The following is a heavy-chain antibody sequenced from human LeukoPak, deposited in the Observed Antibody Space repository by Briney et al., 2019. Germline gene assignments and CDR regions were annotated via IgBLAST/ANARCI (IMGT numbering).Heavy chain of an antibody. Sequence: SVKVSCKASGFTFTSSAVQWVRQARGQRLEWIGWIVVGSGNTNYAQKFRERVTITRDMSTSTAYMELSSLRSEDTAVYYCAADLGATTGFDYWGQGTLVTVSS. CDR3: AADLGATTGFDY. CDR1: GFTFTSSA. V-gene: IGHV1-58*01. D-gene: IGHD1-26*01. CDR2: IVVGSGNT. J-gene: IGHJ4*02.